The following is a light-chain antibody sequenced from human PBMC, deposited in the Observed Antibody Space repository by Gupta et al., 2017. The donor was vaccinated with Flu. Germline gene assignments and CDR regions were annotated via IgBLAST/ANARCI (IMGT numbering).Light chain of an antibody. CDR1: SSNIGSNY. CDR3: AAGDDSRSGLV. V-gene: IGLV1-47*01. J-gene: IGLJ2*01. CDR2: RNN. Sequence: VTISCSGSSSNIGSNYVYWYQQRPGTAPKLLIYRNNQRPSGVPDRFSGSKSGTSASLATSGLRAEDEADYYCAAGDDSRSGLVFGGGTKLTVL.